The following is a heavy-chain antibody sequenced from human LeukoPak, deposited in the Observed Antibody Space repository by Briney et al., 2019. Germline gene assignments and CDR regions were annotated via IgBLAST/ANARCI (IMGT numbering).Heavy chain of an antibody. Sequence: ASVKVSCKASGYTFSSYDINWVRQATGQGLEWMGWMNPNSGNTGYAQKFQGRVTMTRNTSISTAYMELSSLRSEDTAVYYCARGYDYGEPRLRFDPWGQGTLVTVSS. CDR3: ARGYDYGEPRLRFDP. J-gene: IGHJ5*02. CDR1: GYTFSSYD. CDR2: MNPNSGNT. V-gene: IGHV1-8*01. D-gene: IGHD4-17*01.